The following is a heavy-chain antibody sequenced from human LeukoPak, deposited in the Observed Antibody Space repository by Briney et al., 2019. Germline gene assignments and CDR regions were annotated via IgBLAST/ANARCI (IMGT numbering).Heavy chain of an antibody. Sequence: SQTLSLTCTVSGGSISSSGYYWNWIRQHPGKGLEWIGYIYHSGSTYYSPSLKSRVIISADTSKNQLSLKLSSVTAADTAVYYCARAELSHRGYHYGMDVWGQGATVTVS. J-gene: IGHJ6*02. CDR3: ARAELSHRGYHYGMDV. CDR2: IYHSGST. V-gene: IGHV4-31*03. D-gene: IGHD1-14*01. CDR1: GGSISSSGYY.